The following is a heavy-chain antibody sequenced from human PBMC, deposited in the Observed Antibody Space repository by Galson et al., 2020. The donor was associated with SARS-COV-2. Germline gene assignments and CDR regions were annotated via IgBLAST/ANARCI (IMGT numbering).Heavy chain of an antibody. D-gene: IGHD4-17*01. CDR2: IYYTVHT. CDR1: GDSISSSHYY. Sequence: SETLSLTCTVSGDSISSSHYYWGWIRQSPGKGLEWIAMIYYTVHTYYHPSLKSRVTISVDASKNQFSLKLRSVSAADTAVYYCARAGEIETTEGWFDPWGRGTLVTVSS. V-gene: IGHV4-39*07. CDR3: ARAGEIETTEGWFDP. J-gene: IGHJ5*02.